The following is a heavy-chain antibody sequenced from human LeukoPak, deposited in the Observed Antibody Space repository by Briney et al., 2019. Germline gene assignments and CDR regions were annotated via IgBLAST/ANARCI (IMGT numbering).Heavy chain of an antibody. J-gene: IGHJ6*01. CDR1: GFTFCDYY. CDR2: ISSSGSTI. D-gene: IGHD3-3*01. V-gene: IGHV3-11*01. Sequence: GSLRLPCAASGFTFCDYYMSWIRQAPGKGLGGVSYISSSGSTIYYADSVKGRFTISRDNAKNSLYLQMNSLRAEDTAVYYCARDIITIFGVAAYYYGMDVWGQGTTVTVSS. CDR3: ARDIITIFGVAAYYYGMDV.